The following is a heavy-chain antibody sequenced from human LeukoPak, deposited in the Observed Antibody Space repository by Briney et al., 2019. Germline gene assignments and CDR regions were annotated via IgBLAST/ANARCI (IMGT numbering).Heavy chain of an antibody. D-gene: IGHD3-16*01. CDR3: ARSSSGSYALVDY. CDR1: GYSFTNHW. V-gene: IGHV5-51*01. CDR2: IYPGDSDT. Sequence: GESLKISCXGSGYSFTNHWIGWVRQMPGKGLEWMGIIYPGDSDTRYSPSFQGQVTISADKSISTAYLQWSSLKASDTAMYYCARSSSGSYALVDYWGQGTLVTVSS. J-gene: IGHJ4*02.